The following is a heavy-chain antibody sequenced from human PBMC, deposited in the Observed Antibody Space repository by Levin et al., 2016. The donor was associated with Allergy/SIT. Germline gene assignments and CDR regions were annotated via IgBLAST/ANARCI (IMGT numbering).Heavy chain of an antibody. CDR1: GDSINRRGYY. CDR2: ISNSGST. Sequence: LSLTCSVSGDSINRRGYYWSWIRQHPVKGLEWIGYISNSGSTHYNPSLKSRVTIVEDTSKNQFSLLLTSVTAADTAVYYCARGPNTVIFDYWGRGTLVTVSS. D-gene: IGHD4-17*01. V-gene: IGHV4-31*03. CDR3: ARGPNTVIFDY. J-gene: IGHJ4*02.